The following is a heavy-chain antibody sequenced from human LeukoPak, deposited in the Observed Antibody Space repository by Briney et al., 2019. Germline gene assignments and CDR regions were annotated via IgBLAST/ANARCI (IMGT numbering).Heavy chain of an antibody. V-gene: IGHV4-38-2*02. CDR2: IYHSGST. CDR1: GCSISSGYY. J-gene: IGHJ3*02. CDR3: GRPLSYYSDSSGDNAFDI. D-gene: IGHD3-22*01. Sequence: SETLSLTCTVSGCSISSGYYWGWIRQPPGKGLEWIGNIYHSGSTYYNPSLKSRVTISVDTSKNQFSLKLSSVTAADTAVYYCGRPLSYYSDSSGDNAFDIWGQGTMVTVSS.